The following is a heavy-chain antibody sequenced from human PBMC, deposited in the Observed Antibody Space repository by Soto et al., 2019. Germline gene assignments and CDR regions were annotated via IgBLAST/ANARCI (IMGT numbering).Heavy chain of an antibody. CDR2: ISSSGSTI. J-gene: IGHJ5*02. V-gene: IGHV3-11*01. Sequence: GGSLRLSCAASGFTFSDYYMSWIRQAPGKGLEWVSYISSSGSTIYYADSVKGRFTISRDNAKNSLYLQMNSLRAEDTAVYYCARDRRRIAAADLYNWFDPWGQGTLVTVSS. D-gene: IGHD6-13*01. CDR1: GFTFSDYY. CDR3: ARDRRRIAAADLYNWFDP.